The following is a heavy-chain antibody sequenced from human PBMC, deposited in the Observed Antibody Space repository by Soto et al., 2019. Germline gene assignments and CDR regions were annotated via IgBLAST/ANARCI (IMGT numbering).Heavy chain of an antibody. CDR3: ARGRRGYTSRYFHY. J-gene: IGHJ4*02. D-gene: IGHD5-18*01. V-gene: IGHV4-30-4*01. Sequence: PETGPEWNGYIYYRGTTYDTPSLKSRVTISVDTSKTQFSLKLSSVTAADTAVYYWARGRRGYTSRYFHYWRQGTLVTVSS. CDR2: IYYRGTT.